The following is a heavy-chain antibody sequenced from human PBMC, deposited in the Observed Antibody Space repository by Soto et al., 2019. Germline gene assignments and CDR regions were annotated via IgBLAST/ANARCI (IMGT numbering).Heavy chain of an antibody. J-gene: IGHJ4*02. Sequence: VQLLESGGGLVQPGGSLRLSCAASRFTFNNYAMSWVRQGPGKELEWVSSISGNGGSTHYADSVTGRFTISRDNSKNTRYLQMSGLRAEDTAVYYCAKNSENYGDSKFDYWGQGTLVTVSS. CDR1: RFTFNNYA. CDR2: ISGNGGST. D-gene: IGHD4-17*01. CDR3: AKNSENYGDSKFDY. V-gene: IGHV3-23*01.